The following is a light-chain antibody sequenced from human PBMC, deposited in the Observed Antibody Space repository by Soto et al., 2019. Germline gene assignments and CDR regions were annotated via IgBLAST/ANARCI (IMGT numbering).Light chain of an antibody. CDR1: HCISSF. CDR3: QQYNSYSEA. J-gene: IGKJ1*01. Sequence: RMTPSPSSFSSSTLYRVTITWRSSHCISSFLALYQQKPWKAPKLLIYKASTLKSGVTSRFSGSGSGTEFTLTISSRQPDDFATYYCQQYNSYSEAFGQGTKVDI. CDR2: KAS. V-gene: IGKV1-5*03.